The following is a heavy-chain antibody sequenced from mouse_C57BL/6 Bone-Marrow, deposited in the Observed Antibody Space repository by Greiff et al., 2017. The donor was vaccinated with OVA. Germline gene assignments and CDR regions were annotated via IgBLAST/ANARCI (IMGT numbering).Heavy chain of an antibody. V-gene: IGHV1-22*01. Sequence: VQLQQSGPELVKPGASVKMSCKASGYTFTDYNMHWVKQSHGKSLEWIGYINPNNGGTSYNQKFKGKATLTVNKSSSTAYMELRSLTSEDSAVYYCARTVVAPYYFDYWGQGTTLTVSS. J-gene: IGHJ2*01. D-gene: IGHD1-1*01. CDR1: GYTFTDYN. CDR2: INPNNGGT. CDR3: ARTVVAPYYFDY.